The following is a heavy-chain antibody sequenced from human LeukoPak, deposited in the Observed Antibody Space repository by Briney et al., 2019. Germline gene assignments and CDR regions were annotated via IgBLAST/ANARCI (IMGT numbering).Heavy chain of an antibody. D-gene: IGHD6-13*01. CDR1: GGTFSSYA. CDR2: IIPFFVTA. Sequence: ASVKVSCKASGGTFSSYAISWVRQAPGQGLEWMGGIIPFFVTANYAQKFQGRVTITADESTSTAYMELSSLRSEDTAVYYCARDSIAAAALGDAFDIWGQGTMVTVSS. V-gene: IGHV1-69*13. CDR3: ARDSIAAAALGDAFDI. J-gene: IGHJ3*02.